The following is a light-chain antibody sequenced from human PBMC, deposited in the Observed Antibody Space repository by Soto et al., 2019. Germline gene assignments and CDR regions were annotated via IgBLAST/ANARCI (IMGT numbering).Light chain of an antibody. V-gene: IGLV1-40*01. CDR3: QSFDKYLSAVV. J-gene: IGLJ2*01. CDR1: SSDIGAGYR. CDR2: DNT. Sequence: QSALTQPPSVSGAPGERVTISCTGSSSDIGAGYRVRWYQQVPGTAPKLLIYDNTNRPSGVSVRFSGSKSGTSASLAISGLQAEDEADYYCQSFDKYLSAVVFGGGTKLTVL.